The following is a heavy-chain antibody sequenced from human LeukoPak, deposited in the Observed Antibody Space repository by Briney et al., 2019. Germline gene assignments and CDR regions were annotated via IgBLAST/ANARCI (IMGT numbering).Heavy chain of an antibody. Sequence: GGSLRLSCAASGFTFSSYAMHWVRQAPGKGLEWVAVISYDGSNKYNADSEKGRFTISRDNSKNTLYLQMNSPRAEDTAVYYCARAMCEYSYGFCGMDVWGQGTTVTVSS. CDR2: ISYDGSNK. J-gene: IGHJ6*02. CDR1: GFTFSSYA. D-gene: IGHD5-18*01. V-gene: IGHV3-30-3*01. CDR3: ARAMCEYSYGFCGMDV.